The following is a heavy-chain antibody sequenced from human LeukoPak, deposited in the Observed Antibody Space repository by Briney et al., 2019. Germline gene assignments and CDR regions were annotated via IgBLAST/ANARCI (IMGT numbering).Heavy chain of an antibody. V-gene: IGHV3-53*01. CDR2: IYSGGST. J-gene: IGHJ4*02. Sequence: PGGSLRLSCAASGFTVSNNYMSWVRQAPGKGLEWVSVIYSGGSTYYADSVKGRFTISRDNSKNTLYLQMNSLRAEDTAVYYCARARSGYYSAFDYWGQGTLVTVSS. D-gene: IGHD3-22*01. CDR3: ARARSGYYSAFDY. CDR1: GFTVSNNY.